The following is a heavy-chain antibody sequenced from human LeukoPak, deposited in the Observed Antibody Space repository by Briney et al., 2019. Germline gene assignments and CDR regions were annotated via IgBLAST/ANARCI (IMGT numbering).Heavy chain of an antibody. V-gene: IGHV5-51*01. CDR1: GSSFPTYW. CDR3: ARPPSRGYSSSFEY. J-gene: IGHJ4*02. CDR2: IYPDESNI. Sequence: KPGESLKISCKGSGSSFPTYWITWVRQLPGKGLEWMGIIYPDESNIRYSPSFQGQVTISADKSISTAYLQWSSLKASDTAMYYCARPPSRGYSSSFEYWGQGTLVTVSS. D-gene: IGHD2-2*03.